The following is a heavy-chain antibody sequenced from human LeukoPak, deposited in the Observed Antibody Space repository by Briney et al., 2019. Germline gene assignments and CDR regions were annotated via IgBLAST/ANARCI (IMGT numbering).Heavy chain of an antibody. CDR1: GFTFSSYG. D-gene: IGHD2-2*01. CDR2: IWYDGSNK. Sequence: GGSPRLSCAASGFTFSSYGTHWVRQAPGKGLEWVAVIWYDGSNKYYADSVKGRFTISRDNSKNTLYLQMNSLRAEDTAVYYCARDHDVPAAARGYYYYGMDVWGQGTTVTVSS. J-gene: IGHJ6*02. CDR3: ARDHDVPAAARGYYYYGMDV. V-gene: IGHV3-33*01.